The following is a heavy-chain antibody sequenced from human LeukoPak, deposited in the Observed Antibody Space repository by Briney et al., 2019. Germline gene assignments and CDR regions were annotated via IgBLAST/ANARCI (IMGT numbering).Heavy chain of an antibody. CDR1: GFTFSSYG. J-gene: IGHJ6*03. Sequence: GGSLRLSCAASGFTFSSYGMHWVRQAPGKGLEWVAVIWYGGSNKYYADSVKGRFTISRDNSKNTLYLQMNSLRAEDTAVYYCAKGEGATKGIYYYYMDVWGKGTTVTVSS. V-gene: IGHV3-30*02. D-gene: IGHD1-26*01. CDR2: IWYGGSNK. CDR3: AKGEGATKGIYYYYMDV.